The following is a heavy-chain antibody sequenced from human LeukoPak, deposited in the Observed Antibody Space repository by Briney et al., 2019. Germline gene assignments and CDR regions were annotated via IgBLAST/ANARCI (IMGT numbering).Heavy chain of an antibody. J-gene: IGHJ4*02. Sequence: ASVKVSCKVSGYTLTELSMHWVRQAPGKGLEWMGGFDPEDGETIYAQKFQGRVTMTEDTSTDTAYMELSSLRSEDTAAYYCARQLRAAAGTDYWGQGTLVTVSS. D-gene: IGHD6-13*01. CDR3: ARQLRAAAGTDY. CDR2: FDPEDGET. V-gene: IGHV1-24*01. CDR1: GYTLTELS.